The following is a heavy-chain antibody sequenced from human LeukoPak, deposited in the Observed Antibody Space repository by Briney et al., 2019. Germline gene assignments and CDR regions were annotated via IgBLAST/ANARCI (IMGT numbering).Heavy chain of an antibody. Sequence: PSETLSLTRTVSGGSMSGYFWSWIRQPPGKGLEWIGYIYYSGSTNYNPSLKSRVTISVDTSKNQFSLKLSSVTAADTAVYYCARSITSSWYGDFQHWGQGTLVTVSS. D-gene: IGHD6-13*01. CDR2: IYYSGST. CDR3: ARSITSSWYGDFQH. J-gene: IGHJ1*01. CDR1: GGSMSGYF. V-gene: IGHV4-59*01.